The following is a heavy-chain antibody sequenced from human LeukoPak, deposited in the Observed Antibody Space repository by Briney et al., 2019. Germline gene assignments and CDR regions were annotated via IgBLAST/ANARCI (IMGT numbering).Heavy chain of an antibody. V-gene: IGHV4-4*07. D-gene: IGHD5-18*01. Sequence: SETLSLTCTVSGGSISSYYWSWIRQPAGKGLEWIGRIYTSGSTNYNPSLKSRVTISIDTSKNQFSLKLNSVTAADTAVYYCARDRGYSYAFDCEGQGTLVTVSS. J-gene: IGHJ4*02. CDR1: GGSISSYY. CDR3: ARDRGYSYAFDC. CDR2: IYTSGST.